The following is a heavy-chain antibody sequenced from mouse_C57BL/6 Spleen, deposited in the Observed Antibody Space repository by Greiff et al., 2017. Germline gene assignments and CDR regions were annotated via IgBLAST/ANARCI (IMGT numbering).Heavy chain of an antibody. D-gene: IGHD2-4*01. CDR2: IYPGSGST. J-gene: IGHJ4*01. V-gene: IGHV1-55*01. CDR1: GYTFTSYW. CDR3: ARRAYDYDSNYYAMDY. Sequence: VQLQQPGAELVKPGASVKMSCKASGYTFTSYWITWVKQRPGQGLEWIGDIYPGSGSTNYNEKFKSKATLTVDTSSSTAYMQLSSLTSEDSAVYYCARRAYDYDSNYYAMDYWGQGTSVTVSS.